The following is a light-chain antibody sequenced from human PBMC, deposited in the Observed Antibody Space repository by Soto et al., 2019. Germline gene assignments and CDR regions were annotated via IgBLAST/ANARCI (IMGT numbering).Light chain of an antibody. J-gene: IGLJ3*02. CDR1: SSNIGSRYD. CDR2: GDT. Sequence: QSAPTQPRSVSGAPGQRVTISCTGSSSNIGSRYDVYWYQQLPGTAPKVLIFGDTNRPSGVPDRFSGSRSGTSASLAITGLRAEDEADYYCQSYDKSLRGWVFGGGTKLTVL. CDR3: QSYDKSLRGWV. V-gene: IGLV1-40*01.